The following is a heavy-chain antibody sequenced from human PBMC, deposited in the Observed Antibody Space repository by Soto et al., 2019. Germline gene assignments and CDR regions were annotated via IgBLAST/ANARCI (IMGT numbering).Heavy chain of an antibody. CDR2: ISYDGSNK. Sequence: PGGSLRLSCAASGFTFSSYAMHWVRQAPGKGLEWVAVISYDGSNKYYADSVKGRFTISRDNSKNTLYLQMNSLRAEDTAVYYCAKWSGYYSTSDYWGQGTLVTVSS. CDR3: AKWSGYYSTSDY. V-gene: IGHV3-30-3*01. J-gene: IGHJ4*02. CDR1: GFTFSSYA. D-gene: IGHD3-3*01.